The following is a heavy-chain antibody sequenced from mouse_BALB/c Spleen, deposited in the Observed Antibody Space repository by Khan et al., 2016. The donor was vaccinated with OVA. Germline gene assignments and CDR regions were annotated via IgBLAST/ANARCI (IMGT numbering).Heavy chain of an antibody. V-gene: IGHV1-77*01. CDR2: IYPGSGYT. Sequence: QVQLKQSGPELVKPGASVRMSCYASGYTFTDFLISWVKQRAGQGLEWIGEIYPGSGYTYYNEKFKDKATLTSDRSSNTAYMELSSLTYADSADCFCAGAGYGGFAYWGQGTRVTVSA. D-gene: IGHD2-2*01. CDR3: AGAGYGGFAY. J-gene: IGHJ3*01. CDR1: GYTFTDFL.